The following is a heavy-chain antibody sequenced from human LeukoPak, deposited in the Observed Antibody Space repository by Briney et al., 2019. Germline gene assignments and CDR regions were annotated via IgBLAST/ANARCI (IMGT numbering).Heavy chain of an antibody. J-gene: IGHJ1*01. Sequence: SETLSLTCTVSGGSISSGSYYWSWIRQPAGKGLEWIGRIYTSGSTNYNPSLKSRVTMSVDTSKKQFSLKLASVTSADTAVYYCAAVAYSAWYVQYIQYWGQGTPVTVSS. D-gene: IGHD6-19*01. CDR3: AAVAYSAWYVQYIQY. CDR2: IYTSGST. V-gene: IGHV4-61*02. CDR1: GGSISSGSYY.